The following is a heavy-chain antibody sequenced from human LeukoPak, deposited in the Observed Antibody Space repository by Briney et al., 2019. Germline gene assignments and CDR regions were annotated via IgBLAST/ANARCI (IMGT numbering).Heavy chain of an antibody. CDR2: ISSSSSTI. CDR3: ARDEGIAARGFDY. CDR1: GFTFSSYS. D-gene: IGHD6-6*01. Sequence: GGSLRLSCAASGFTFSSYSMNWVRQAPGKGLEWVSYISSSSSTIYYADSVKGRFTISRDNAKNSLYLQMNSLRAEDTAVYYCARDEGIAARGFDYWGRGTLVTVSS. J-gene: IGHJ4*02. V-gene: IGHV3-48*04.